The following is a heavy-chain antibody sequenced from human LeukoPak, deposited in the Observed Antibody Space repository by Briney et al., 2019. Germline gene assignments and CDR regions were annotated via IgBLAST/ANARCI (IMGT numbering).Heavy chain of an antibody. CDR3: ARGPLTMVRGASYYMDV. D-gene: IGHD3-10*01. CDR1: GYTFTGYY. Sequence: ASVKVSCKASGYTFTGYYMHWVRQAPGQGLEWMGWINPNSGGTNYAQKFQGRVTMTRDTSISTAYMELSRLRSDDTAVYYCARGPLTMVRGASYYMDVWGKGTTVTISS. V-gene: IGHV1-2*02. CDR2: INPNSGGT. J-gene: IGHJ6*03.